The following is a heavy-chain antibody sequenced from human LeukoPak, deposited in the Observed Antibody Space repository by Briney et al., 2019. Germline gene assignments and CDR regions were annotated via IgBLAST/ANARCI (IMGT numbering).Heavy chain of an antibody. Sequence: GGSLRLSCEASGFTFSDYYMSWIRQAPGKGLEWIAYISGAGGAISYADSVRGRFTISRDNAKKSLYLQMNNLTAEDTAVYYCAKDKGGIAAAGPWDYWGQGTLVTVSS. V-gene: IGHV3-11*01. CDR3: AKDKGGIAAAGPWDY. J-gene: IGHJ4*02. CDR2: ISGAGGAI. D-gene: IGHD6-13*01. CDR1: GFTFSDYY.